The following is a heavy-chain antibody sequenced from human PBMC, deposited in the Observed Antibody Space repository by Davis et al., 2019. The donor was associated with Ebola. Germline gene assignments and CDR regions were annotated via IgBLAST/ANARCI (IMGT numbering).Heavy chain of an antibody. V-gene: IGHV3-30*04. J-gene: IGHJ4*02. CDR2: ISYDGSNK. Sequence: GESLKISCAASGFTFSGYAMHWVRQAPGKGLEWVAVISYDGSNKYYADSVKGRFTISRDNSKNTLYLQMNSLRAEDTAVYYCARSPVVGALYWGQGTLVTVSS. CDR3: ARSPVVGALY. CDR1: GFTFSGYA. D-gene: IGHD1-26*01.